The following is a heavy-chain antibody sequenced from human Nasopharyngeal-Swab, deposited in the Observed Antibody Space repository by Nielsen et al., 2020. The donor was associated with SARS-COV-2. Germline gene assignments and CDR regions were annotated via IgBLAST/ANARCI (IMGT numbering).Heavy chain of an antibody. CDR3: AREEIAVAATWWFDP. J-gene: IGHJ5*02. Sequence: ASVKVSCKASGYTFTGYDINWVRQATGQGLEWMGWMNPNSGNTGYAQKFQGRVTMTRNTSISTAYMELSSLRSEDTAVYYCAREEIAVAATWWFDPWGQGTLVTVSS. CDR1: GYTFTGYD. V-gene: IGHV1-8*01. D-gene: IGHD6-19*01. CDR2: MNPNSGNT.